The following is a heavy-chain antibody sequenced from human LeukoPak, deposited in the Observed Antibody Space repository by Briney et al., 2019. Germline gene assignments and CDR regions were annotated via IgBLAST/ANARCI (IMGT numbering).Heavy chain of an antibody. J-gene: IGHJ4*02. CDR1: GFTFSTYS. CDR2: ISGSGGTI. Sequence: GGSLRLSCAASGFTFSTYSMNWVRQAPGKGLEWVSSISGSGGTIHYADSVKGRFTISRDNAKNSLYLQMNSLRAEDTAVYYCARGYSGTYYMDWGQGTLVTVSS. CDR3: ARGYSGTYYMD. D-gene: IGHD1-26*01. V-gene: IGHV3-48*04.